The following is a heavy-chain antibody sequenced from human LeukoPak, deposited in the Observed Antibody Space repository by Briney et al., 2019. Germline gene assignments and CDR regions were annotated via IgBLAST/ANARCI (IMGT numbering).Heavy chain of an antibody. CDR3: ARQGYGANPSPLGY. J-gene: IGHJ4*02. V-gene: IGHV5-51*01. D-gene: IGHD4-23*01. Sequence: GESLKISFRGSGYRFTSYWSGWVRQMPGKGLEWMGIINPGDSDIRYSPSFQGQVTISLDKFITTAYLQWSSLKASDTAVCYCARQGYGANPSPLGYWGQGTLVTVSS. CDR2: INPGDSDI. CDR1: GYRFTSYW.